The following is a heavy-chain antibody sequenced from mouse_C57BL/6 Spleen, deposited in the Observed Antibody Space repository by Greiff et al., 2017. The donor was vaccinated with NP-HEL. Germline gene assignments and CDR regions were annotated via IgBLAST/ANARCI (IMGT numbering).Heavy chain of an antibody. J-gene: IGHJ2*01. Sequence: QVQLKQSGAELVKPGASVKMSCKASGYTFTTYPIEWMKQNHGKSLEWIGNFHPYNDDTKYNEKFKGKATLTVEKSSSTVYLELSRLTSDDSAVYYCARRGYYYGSSSHFDYWGQGTTLTVSS. V-gene: IGHV1-47*01. CDR2: FHPYNDDT. D-gene: IGHD1-1*01. CDR1: GYTFTTYP. CDR3: ARRGYYYGSSSHFDY.